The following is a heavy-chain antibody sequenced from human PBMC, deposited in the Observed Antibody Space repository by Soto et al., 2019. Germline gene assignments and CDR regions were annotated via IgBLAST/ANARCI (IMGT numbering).Heavy chain of an antibody. D-gene: IGHD2-15*01. CDR3: AKDRWCSGGSCLLISPKENWFDP. Sequence: GGSLRLSCAASGFTFSSYAMSWVRQAPGKGLEWVSAISGSGGSTYYADSVKGRFTISRDNSKNTLYLQMNSLRAEDTAVYYCAKDRWCSGGSCLLISPKENWFDPWGQGTLVTVAS. J-gene: IGHJ5*02. CDR1: GFTFSSYA. V-gene: IGHV3-23*01. CDR2: ISGSGGST.